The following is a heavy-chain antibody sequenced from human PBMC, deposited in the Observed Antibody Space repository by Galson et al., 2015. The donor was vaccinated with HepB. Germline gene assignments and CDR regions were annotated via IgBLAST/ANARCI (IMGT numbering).Heavy chain of an antibody. J-gene: IGHJ4*02. D-gene: IGHD2-8*02. Sequence: SLRLSCAASGFTFSNCAMSWVRQAPGMGLEWVSTISNNGASIYYADSVKGRFTISRANSKNTLYLQMNSLRPEDTAVYYCAKFGTGGAPLRYLDYWGQGTLVTVSS. V-gene: IGHV3-23*01. CDR2: ISNNGASI. CDR1: GFTFSNCA. CDR3: AKFGTGGAPLRYLDY.